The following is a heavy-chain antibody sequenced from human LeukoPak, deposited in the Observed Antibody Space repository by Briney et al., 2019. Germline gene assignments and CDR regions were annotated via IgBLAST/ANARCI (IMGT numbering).Heavy chain of an antibody. Sequence: SETLSLTCTVSGGSISSYYWSWIRQPPGKGLEWIGYIYYSGSTNYNPSLESRVTISVDTSKNQFSLKLSSVTAADTAVYYCARVDTAMVTLYFDYWGQGTLVTVSS. CDR1: GGSISSYY. CDR3: ARVDTAMVTLYFDY. CDR2: IYYSGST. D-gene: IGHD5-18*01. J-gene: IGHJ4*02. V-gene: IGHV4-59*01.